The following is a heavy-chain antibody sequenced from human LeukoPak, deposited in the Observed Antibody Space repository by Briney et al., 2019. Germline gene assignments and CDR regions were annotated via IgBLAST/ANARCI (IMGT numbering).Heavy chain of an antibody. D-gene: IGHD4-17*01. CDR2: IDGNNDK. CDR1: GFSRTTDAVL. J-gene: IGHJ4*02. Sequence: SAPTLVNPTQTLTLTCTFSGFSRTTDAVLVGWVRQPPGKAREWLTFIDGNNDKRYSPSLNSRLTITKDTSRNQVVLTMTDMDSVDTGTYYCVHRNTVTSVDDWGQGTLVTVSS. V-gene: IGHV2-5*04. CDR3: VHRNTVTSVDD.